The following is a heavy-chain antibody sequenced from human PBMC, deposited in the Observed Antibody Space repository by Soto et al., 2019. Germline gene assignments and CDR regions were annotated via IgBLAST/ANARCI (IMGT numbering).Heavy chain of an antibody. V-gene: IGHV3-23*01. J-gene: IGHJ4*02. CDR3: ARDLFLQGYYGSGNYYALDY. CDR2: ISGSGTTT. CDR1: GFTFTNYA. D-gene: IGHD3-10*01. Sequence: EVQLLESGGGLVQPGGFLRLSCAASGFTFTNYAMNWVRQAPGKGLEWVSSISGSGTTTYYADSVQGRFTISRDNSRHTLYLEMNSLRAEDTAVYYCARDLFLQGYYGSGNYYALDYWGQGTLVPVSS.